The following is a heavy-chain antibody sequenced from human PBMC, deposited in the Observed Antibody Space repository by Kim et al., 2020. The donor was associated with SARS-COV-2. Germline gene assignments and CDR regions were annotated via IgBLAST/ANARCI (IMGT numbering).Heavy chain of an antibody. V-gene: IGHV3-23*01. CDR3: AKILYGSGTFYSGGGMDV. D-gene: IGHD3-10*01. CDR1: GFTFSSNA. J-gene: IGHJ6*02. CDR2: ISASGGST. Sequence: GGSLRLSCSASGFTFSSNAMSWVRQGPGEGLEWVSAISASGGSTYYADSVKSRFTISRDNSKNTLYLQMNSLRVEDTAIYHCAKILYGSGTFYSGGGMDVWGQGTTVTVSS.